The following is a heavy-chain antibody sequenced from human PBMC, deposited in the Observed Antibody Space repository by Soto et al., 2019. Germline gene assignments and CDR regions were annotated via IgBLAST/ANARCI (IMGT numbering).Heavy chain of an antibody. CDR2: VSYHGTNK. J-gene: IGHJ4*02. D-gene: IGHD3-22*01. V-gene: IGHV3-30*03. CDR3: ARGLPYDSSGYFFDY. CDR1: GFTFSSYG. Sequence: GGSLRLSCAASGFTFSSYGMHWVRQAPGKGLEWVALVSYHGTNKYYGDSVNGRFTISRDNSKNTLYLQMNSLRAEDTAVYYCARGLPYDSSGYFFDYWGQGTLVTVSS.